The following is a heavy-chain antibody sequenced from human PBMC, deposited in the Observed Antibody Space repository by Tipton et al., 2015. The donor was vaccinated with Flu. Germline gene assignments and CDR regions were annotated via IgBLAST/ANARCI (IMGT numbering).Heavy chain of an antibody. V-gene: IGHV4-4*07. CDR3: ARDLRGYSGYTGGDAFDM. CDR1: GGSISSYY. D-gene: IGHD5-12*01. CDR2: ISTSGST. Sequence: TLSLTCTVSGGSISSYYWSWIRQPAGKGLEWIGRISTSGSTNYNASLESRVTMPRDTSKNHFSLRLSSATAADTALYYCARDLRGYSGYTGGDAFDMWGQGIMVTVSS. J-gene: IGHJ3*02.